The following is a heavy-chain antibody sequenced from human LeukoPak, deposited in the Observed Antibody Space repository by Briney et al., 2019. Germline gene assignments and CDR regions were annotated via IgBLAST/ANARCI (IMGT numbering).Heavy chain of an antibody. CDR2: ISSSSSYI. CDR1: GFTFSSYS. V-gene: IGHV3-21*01. J-gene: IGHJ4*02. D-gene: IGHD3-9*01. CDR3: ARKLRYFDWLSDYRYYFDY. Sequence: GESLRLSCAASGFTFSSYSMNWVRQAPGKGLEWVSSISSSSSYIYYADSVKGRFTISRDNAKNSLYLQMNSLRAEDTAVYYCARKLRYFDWLSDYRYYFDYWGQGTLVTVSS.